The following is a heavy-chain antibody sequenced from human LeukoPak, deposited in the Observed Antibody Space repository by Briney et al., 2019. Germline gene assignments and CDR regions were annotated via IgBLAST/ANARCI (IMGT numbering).Heavy chain of an antibody. CDR3: ARSIAAAEPFDF. Sequence: PSQTLSLTCTVSGGSISSGSYYWSWIRQPAGKGLEWIGRIYTSGSTNYNPSLKSRVTMSVDTSKNQFSLKLSSVTAADTAVYYCARSIAAAEPFDFWGQGTLVTVSS. CDR2: IYTSGST. D-gene: IGHD6-13*01. J-gene: IGHJ4*02. CDR1: GGSISSGSYY. V-gene: IGHV4-61*02.